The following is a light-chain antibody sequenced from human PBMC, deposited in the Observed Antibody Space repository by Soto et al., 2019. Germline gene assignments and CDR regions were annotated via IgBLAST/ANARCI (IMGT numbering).Light chain of an antibody. CDR3: TSYASGSSHVV. Sequence: QSSLTQPASVSGSPGQSITLSCTGTSSDIGGYDYVSWYQRHPGKAPKFIIYDVNNRPSGVSNRFSGSKSGNTASLTISGLQAEDEADYYCTSYASGSSHVVFGGGTKVTVL. J-gene: IGLJ2*01. CDR1: SSDIGGYDY. CDR2: DVN. V-gene: IGLV2-14*01.